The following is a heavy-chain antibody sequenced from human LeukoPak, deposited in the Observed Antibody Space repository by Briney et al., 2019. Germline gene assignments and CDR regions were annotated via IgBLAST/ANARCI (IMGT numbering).Heavy chain of an antibody. CDR3: ARDLAVAGTADAFDI. Sequence: PSETLSLNCTVSGGSISSYYWSWIRQPPGKGLEWIGYIYYSGSTNYNPSLKSRVTISVDTSKNQFSLKLSSVTAADTAVYYCARDLAVAGTADAFDIWGQGTMVTVSS. CDR1: GGSISSYY. D-gene: IGHD6-19*01. CDR2: IYYSGST. V-gene: IGHV4-59*01. J-gene: IGHJ3*02.